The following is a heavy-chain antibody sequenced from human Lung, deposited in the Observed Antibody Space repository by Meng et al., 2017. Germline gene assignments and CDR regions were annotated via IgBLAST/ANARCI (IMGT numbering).Heavy chain of an antibody. CDR1: GGSFSDYY. CDR2: INHSGST. D-gene: IGHD4-11*01. Sequence: QVQLLQWGAGLLNPSDTLSLTCVVSGGSFSDYYLSWIRQPPGKGLEWIGEINHSGSTNYNPSLESRATISVDTSQNNLSLKLSSVTAADSAVYYCARGPTTMAHDFDYWGQGTLVTVSS. J-gene: IGHJ4*02. V-gene: IGHV4-34*01. CDR3: ARGPTTMAHDFDY.